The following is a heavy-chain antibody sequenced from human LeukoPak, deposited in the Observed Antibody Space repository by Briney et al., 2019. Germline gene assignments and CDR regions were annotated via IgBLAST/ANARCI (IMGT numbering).Heavy chain of an antibody. V-gene: IGHV1-8*01. CDR3: ARVPSRRIAARPVYYYYYMDV. D-gene: IGHD6-6*01. J-gene: IGHJ6*03. CDR2: MNPNSGNT. CDR1: GYTFTSYD. Sequence: ASVTVSCKASGYTFTSYDINWVRQAPGQGLEWMGWMNPNSGNTGYAQKFQGRVTMTRNTSISTAYMELSSLRSEDTAVYYCARVPSRRIAARPVYYYYYMDVWGKGTTVTVSS.